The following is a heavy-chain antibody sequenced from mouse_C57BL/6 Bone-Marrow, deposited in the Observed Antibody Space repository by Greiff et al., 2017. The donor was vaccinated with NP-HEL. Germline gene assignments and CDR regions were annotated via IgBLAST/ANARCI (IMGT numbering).Heavy chain of an antibody. CDR1: GYAFSSSW. V-gene: IGHV1-82*01. J-gene: IGHJ4*01. CDR3: ARWLPRAMDY. CDR2: IYPGDGDT. D-gene: IGHD2-2*01. Sequence: VQLQQSGPELVKPGASVKISCKASGYAFSSSWMNWVKQRPGKGLEWIGRIYPGDGDTNYNGKFKGKATLTADKSSSTAYMQLSSLTSEDSAVYFCARWLPRAMDYWGQGTSVTVSS.